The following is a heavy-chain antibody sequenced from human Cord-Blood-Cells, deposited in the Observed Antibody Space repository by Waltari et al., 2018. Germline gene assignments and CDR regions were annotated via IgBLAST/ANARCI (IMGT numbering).Heavy chain of an antibody. J-gene: IGHJ4*02. CDR2: IYYSGST. CDR3: ARAGRAAAGD. V-gene: IGHV4-61*01. D-gene: IGHD6-13*01. CDR1: VGSVSSGSYD. Sequence: QVQLPESGPGLVKPSEPLSLTCTVPVGSVSSGSYDWSWIRQPPGKGLEWIGYIYYSGSTNYNPSLKSRVTISVDTSKNQFSLKLSSVTAADTAVYYCARAGRAAAGDWGQGTLVTVSS.